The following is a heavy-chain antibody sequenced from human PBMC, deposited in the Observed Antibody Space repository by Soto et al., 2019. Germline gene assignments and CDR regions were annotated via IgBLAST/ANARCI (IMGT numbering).Heavy chain of an antibody. CDR1: GFTFSSYG. CDR2: ISYDGSNK. J-gene: IGHJ4*02. CDR3: AKDPGWGYGTSFDY. V-gene: IGHV3-30*18. D-gene: IGHD5-18*01. Sequence: QVQLVESGGGVVQPGRSLRLSCAASGFTFSSYGMHWVRQAPGKGLEWVAVISYDGSNKYYADSVKGRFTISRDNSKNTLYLQMNSLRAEDTAVYYCAKDPGWGYGTSFDYWGQGTLVTVSS.